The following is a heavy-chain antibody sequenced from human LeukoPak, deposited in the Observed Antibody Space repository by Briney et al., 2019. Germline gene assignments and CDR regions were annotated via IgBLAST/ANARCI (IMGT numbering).Heavy chain of an antibody. CDR1: GYTFTSYD. Sequence: ASVKVSCKASGYTFTSYDINWVRQATGQGLEWMGWMNPNSGNTGYAQKFQGRVTMTRNTSISTAYMELSSLRSEDTAVYYCARGHQGIAAAGPPILYWFDPWGQGTLITVSS. CDR2: MNPNSGNT. J-gene: IGHJ5*02. CDR3: ARGHQGIAAAGPPILYWFDP. V-gene: IGHV1-8*01. D-gene: IGHD6-13*01.